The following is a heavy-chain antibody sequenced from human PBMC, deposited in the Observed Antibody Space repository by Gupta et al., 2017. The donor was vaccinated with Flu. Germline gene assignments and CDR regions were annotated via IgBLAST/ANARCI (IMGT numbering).Heavy chain of an antibody. D-gene: IGHD6-13*01. CDR1: GDSISRRSYY. V-gene: IGHV4-39*01. Sequence: QLQLQESGPGLVKPSETLSLTRTVSGDSISRRSYYWGGIRQPPGKGLEWIGSIYYSGSTYYNPSLKSRVTISVDTAKNQFSLKLSSVTAADTAVYYCASWRGSSWTWDNWFDPWGQGTLVTVSS. J-gene: IGHJ5*02. CDR3: ASWRGSSWTWDNWFDP. CDR2: IYYSGST.